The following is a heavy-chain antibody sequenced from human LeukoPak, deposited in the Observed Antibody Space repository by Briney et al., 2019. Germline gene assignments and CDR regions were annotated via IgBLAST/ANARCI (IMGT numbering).Heavy chain of an antibody. CDR2: ISYDGSSK. D-gene: IGHD3-22*01. CDR1: GFTFSTYG. Sequence: GRSLRLSCSASGFTFSTYGMHWVRQAPGKGLEWVALISYDGSSKYVADSVKGRFTISRDNSNNTLYLQVNSLRAEDTAVYYCAKDFYDTSGYYYAVDYWGQGTLVTVSS. CDR3: AKDFYDTSGYYYAVDY. J-gene: IGHJ4*02. V-gene: IGHV3-30*18.